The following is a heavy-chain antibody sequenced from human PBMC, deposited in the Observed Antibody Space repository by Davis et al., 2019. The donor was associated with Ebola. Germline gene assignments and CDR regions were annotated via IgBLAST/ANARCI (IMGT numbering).Heavy chain of an antibody. Sequence: GESLKISCTASGFTFTNYDFHWVRQAPGKGLEWVAVLSRDGDITIYADSLKGRFTISRDNSKNTVYLELNSLRPEDTAIYYCARDFQLGAPDFLDYWGQGTLVTVSS. J-gene: IGHJ4*02. CDR3: ARDFQLGAPDFLDY. V-gene: IGHV3-30-3*01. D-gene: IGHD1-1*01. CDR2: LSRDGDIT. CDR1: GFTFTNYD.